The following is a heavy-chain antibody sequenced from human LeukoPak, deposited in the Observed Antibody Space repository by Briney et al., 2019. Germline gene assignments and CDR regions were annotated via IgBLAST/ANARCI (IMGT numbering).Heavy chain of an antibody. CDR1: GFSFSNYW. D-gene: IGHD2-2*01. J-gene: IGHJ4*02. V-gene: IGHV3-7*01. CDR3: AKLPAARAYYFDY. CDR2: IKEDGSDR. Sequence: GGSLRLSCAAFGFSFSNYWMTWVRQAPGKGLERVAKIKEDGSDRYYGDSVRGRFIISRDNAKNSLYLQMESLRAEDTAVYYCAKLPAARAYYFDYWGQGTLVTVSS.